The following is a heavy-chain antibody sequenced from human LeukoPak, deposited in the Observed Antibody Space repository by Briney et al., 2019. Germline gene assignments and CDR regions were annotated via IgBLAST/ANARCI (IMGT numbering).Heavy chain of an antibody. V-gene: IGHV4-34*01. Sequence: SETLSLTCAVYGGSFSGYYWSWIRQPPGKGLEWIGEINHSGSTNYNPSLKSRVTISVDTSKNQFSLKLSSVTAADTAVYYCARGNLGIAAAGTLRFDPWGQGTLVTVSS. J-gene: IGHJ5*02. CDR2: INHSGST. CDR1: GGSFSGYY. D-gene: IGHD6-13*01. CDR3: ARGNLGIAAAGTLRFDP.